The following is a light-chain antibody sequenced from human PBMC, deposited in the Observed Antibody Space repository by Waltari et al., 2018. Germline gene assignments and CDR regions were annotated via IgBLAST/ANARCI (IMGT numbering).Light chain of an antibody. J-gene: IGLJ3*02. CDR3: QLWDTSNDRVV. V-gene: IGLV3-21*02. CDR1: NIESES. Sequence: SIMLSQPPSMSVAPGQTARITCGGNNIESESVHWYQQKPGQAPLVVLYDDSARPSGFLRRFSGSNSGNKATLTISRVEAGDEADYYCQLWDTSNDRVVFGGGT. CDR2: DDS.